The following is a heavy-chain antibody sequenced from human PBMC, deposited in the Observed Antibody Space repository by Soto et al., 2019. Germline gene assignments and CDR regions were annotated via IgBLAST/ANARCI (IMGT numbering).Heavy chain of an antibody. Sequence: PGGSLRLSCAASGFTFSTYWMDWVRQIPGKGLEWVANINQDGSEKNYVDSVKGRFTIYRDNAKNSLYLQMSSLTAEDSALYYCSRSLNSWGQGTLVTVSS. J-gene: IGHJ4*02. CDR3: SRSLNS. CDR2: INQDGSEK. V-gene: IGHV3-7*01. CDR1: GFTFSTYW.